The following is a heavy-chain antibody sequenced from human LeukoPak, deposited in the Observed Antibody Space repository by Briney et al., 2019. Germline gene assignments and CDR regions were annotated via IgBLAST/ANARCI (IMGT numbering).Heavy chain of an antibody. CDR2: VYSTGTP. D-gene: IGHD3-10*01. V-gene: IGHV4-59*10. CDR3: TRGLQERDIIRGFDF. Sequence: SETLSLTCAVYGGSFSGYYWSWIRQPPGKGLEWIGRVYSTGTPNYNPSLKSRLATSVDTSKNQFSLTLNSVTAADTAVYFCTRGLQERDIIRGFDFWGPGILVTVSS. J-gene: IGHJ4*01. CDR1: GGSFSGYY.